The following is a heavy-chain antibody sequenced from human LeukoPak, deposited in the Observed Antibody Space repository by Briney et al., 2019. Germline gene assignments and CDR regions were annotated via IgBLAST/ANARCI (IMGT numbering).Heavy chain of an antibody. Sequence: GASVKVSCKASGYTFTSYYMHWVRQAPGQGLEWMGIINPSGGSTSYAQKFQGRVTMTRDTSTSTVYMELSSLRSEDTAVYYCARGGFVVVVPAAHPPNWYFDLWGRGTLVTVSS. CDR2: INPSGGST. V-gene: IGHV1-46*01. D-gene: IGHD2-2*01. CDR3: ARGGFVVVVPAAHPPNWYFDL. CDR1: GYTFTSYY. J-gene: IGHJ2*01.